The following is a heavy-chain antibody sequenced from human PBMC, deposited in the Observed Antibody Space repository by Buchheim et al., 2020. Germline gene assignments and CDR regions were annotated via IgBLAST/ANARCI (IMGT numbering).Heavy chain of an antibody. J-gene: IGHJ5*02. CDR3: ARLGGAVAQPNWFDP. Sequence: QLQLQESGPGLVKPSETLSLTCTVSGGSISSSSYYWGWIRQPPGKGLEWIGSIYYSGSTYYNPSLKSRVTISVDTSKNQFSLKLSSVTAADTAVYYCARLGGAVAQPNWFDPWGQGTL. CDR2: IYYSGST. V-gene: IGHV4-39*01. D-gene: IGHD6-19*01. CDR1: GGSISSSSYY.